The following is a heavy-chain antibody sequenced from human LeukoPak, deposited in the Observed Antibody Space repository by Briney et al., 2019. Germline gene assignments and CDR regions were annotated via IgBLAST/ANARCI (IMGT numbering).Heavy chain of an antibody. CDR1: GFTFSTYA. CDR3: AKGASYYGSGSYYNEPFDY. D-gene: IGHD3-10*01. V-gene: IGHV3-23*01. Sequence: GGSLRLSCVASGFTFSTYAMSWVRQAPGKGLEWVSGISASSDSTYYAASVKGRFTISRDNSKNTLYLQMNSPRAEDTAVYYCAKGASYYGSGSYYNEPFDYWGQGTLVTVSS. J-gene: IGHJ4*02. CDR2: ISASSDST.